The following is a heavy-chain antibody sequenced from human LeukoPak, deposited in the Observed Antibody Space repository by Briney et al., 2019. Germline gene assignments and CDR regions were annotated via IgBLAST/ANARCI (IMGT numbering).Heavy chain of an antibody. Sequence: KTGGSLSLSCAASGSTFSIAWMNWVRQTPGKGLEWVGHIKSKIDGGTTDYAEPVESRFTISRDDSKNTVYLQMNSLKTEDTAVYYCTTGYGSTWYGWGQGTLVTVSS. CDR1: GSTFSIAW. V-gene: IGHV3-15*01. J-gene: IGHJ4*02. D-gene: IGHD6-13*01. CDR3: TTGYGSTWYG. CDR2: IKSKIDGGTT.